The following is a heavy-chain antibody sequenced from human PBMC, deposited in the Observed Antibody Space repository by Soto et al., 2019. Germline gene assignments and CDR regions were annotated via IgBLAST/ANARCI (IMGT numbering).Heavy chain of an antibody. CDR2: ISSSSSYI. V-gene: IGHV3-21*01. J-gene: IGHJ6*02. D-gene: IGHD6-6*01. CDR1: GFTFSSYS. CDR3: ARDQGSSSFYYYYGMDV. Sequence: GGSLRLSCAASGFTFSSYSMNWVRQAPGKGLEWVSSISSSSSYIYYAGSVKGRFTISRDNAKNSLYLQMNSLRAEDTAVYYCARDQGSSSFYYYYGMDVWGQGTTVTVSS.